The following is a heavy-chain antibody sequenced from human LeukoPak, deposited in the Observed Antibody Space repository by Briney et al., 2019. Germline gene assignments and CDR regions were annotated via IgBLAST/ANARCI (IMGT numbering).Heavy chain of an antibody. CDR2: IYTSGST. V-gene: IGHV4-61*02. CDR3: AREKIAAAGTFGFDP. CDR1: GGSISSGSYY. D-gene: IGHD6-13*01. Sequence: PSQTRSLTCTGTGGSISSGSYYWSWIRQPAGKGLEWIGRIYTSGSTNYNPSLKSRVTMSVDTSKNQFSLKPSSVTAADTAVYYCAREKIAAAGTFGFDPWGQGTLVTVSS. J-gene: IGHJ5*02.